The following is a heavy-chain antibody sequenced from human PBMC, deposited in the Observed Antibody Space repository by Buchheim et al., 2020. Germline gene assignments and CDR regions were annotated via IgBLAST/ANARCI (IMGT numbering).Heavy chain of an antibody. D-gene: IGHD4/OR15-4a*01. Sequence: QVQLQESGPGLVKPSGTLSLTCAVSGGSISSSNWWSWVRQPPGKGLEWIGEIYHIGSTNYHPSLKIRVTISVDKSKNKFSLKLSSVTAADTAVYYCARGTISRINLLYYFDYWGQGTL. CDR1: GGSISSSNW. J-gene: IGHJ4*02. V-gene: IGHV4-4*02. CDR3: ARGTISRINLLYYFDY. CDR2: IYHIGST.